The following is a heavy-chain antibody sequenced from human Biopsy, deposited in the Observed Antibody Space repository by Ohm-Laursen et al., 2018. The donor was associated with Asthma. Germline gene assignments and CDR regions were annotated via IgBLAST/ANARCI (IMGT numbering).Heavy chain of an antibody. V-gene: IGHV4-39*07. J-gene: IGHJ4*02. CDR1: GGSISSSSYY. D-gene: IGHD6-6*01. CDR3: ARGGWGQLGLGY. CDR2: IYYNGRT. Sequence: TLSLTCTVSGGSISSSSYYWGWIRQPPGKGLEWIGSIYYNGRTYYNPSLKSRVTISVDTSKNQFSLKLSSVTAADTAVYYCARGGWGQLGLGYWGQGTLVTVSS.